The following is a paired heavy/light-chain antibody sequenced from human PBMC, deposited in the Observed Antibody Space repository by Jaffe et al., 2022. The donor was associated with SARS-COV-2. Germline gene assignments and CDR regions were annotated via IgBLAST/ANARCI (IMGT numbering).Light chain of an antibody. Sequence: DIQMTQSPSSLSASIGDRVTISCRASQSITTYLNWYQQKPGKAPKLLIYSTSSLRSGVPSRFSGSGTGTDFTLTISSLQPEDFATYYCQQSFSVLLTFGGGTKVEIK. CDR3: QQSFSVLLT. J-gene: IGKJ4*01. V-gene: IGKV1-39*01. CDR1: QSITTY. CDR2: STS.
Heavy chain of an antibody. Sequence: EVQLVESGGGLVKPGGSLRLSCAASGFTSSDYTMNWIRQAPETGLEWVSSIDPAAAYMNYADSVRGRFTISRDNAKSALYLQMDSLRAEDTAIYYCARVSNNWENYYGMDVWGQGTTVTVSS. D-gene: IGHD1-20*01. V-gene: IGHV3-21*01. CDR2: IDPAAAYM. CDR3: ARVSNNWENYYGMDV. J-gene: IGHJ6*02. CDR1: GFTSSDYT.